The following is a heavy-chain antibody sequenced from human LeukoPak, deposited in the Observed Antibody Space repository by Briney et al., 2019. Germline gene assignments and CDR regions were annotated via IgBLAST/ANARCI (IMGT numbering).Heavy chain of an antibody. CDR2: IYYSGST. CDR1: GGSISSSSYY. V-gene: IGHV4-39*01. CDR3: ARVRSPVASWFDP. D-gene: IGHD6-19*01. Sequence: SETLPLTRTVSGGSISSSSYYWGWIRQPPGKGLEWIGSIYYSGSTYYNPSLKSRVTISVDTSKNQFSLKLSSVTAADTAVYYFARVRSPVASWFDPWGQGTLVTVSS. J-gene: IGHJ5*02.